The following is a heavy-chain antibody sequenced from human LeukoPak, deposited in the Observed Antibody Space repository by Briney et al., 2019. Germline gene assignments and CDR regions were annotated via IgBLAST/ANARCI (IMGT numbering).Heavy chain of an antibody. Sequence: ASVKVSCKASGYTFTSYGISWVRQAPGQGLEWMGWISAYNGNTNYAQKLQGRVTMTTDTSTSTAYMELRSLRSDDTAVYYCARGFYDYVWGSYRPNVFDYWGQGTLVTVSS. D-gene: IGHD3-16*02. J-gene: IGHJ4*02. CDR2: ISAYNGNT. CDR1: GYTFTSYG. CDR3: ARGFYDYVWGSYRPNVFDY. V-gene: IGHV1-18*01.